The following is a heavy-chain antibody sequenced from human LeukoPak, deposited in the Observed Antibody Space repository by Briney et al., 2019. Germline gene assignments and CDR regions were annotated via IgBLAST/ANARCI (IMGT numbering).Heavy chain of an antibody. CDR1: GFSFKTYS. Sequence: GGSLRLSCAASGFSFKTYSRNWVRQTPGGGRVGLSAISSSSRDIYYPDSVRCRFPMSRDNDQNSLYLQMHGLRPEDTAVSYSARDRDYTDYLHTWFDPWGQGTLVTVSS. D-gene: IGHD3-16*01. V-gene: IGHV3-21*01. CDR3: ARDRDYTDYLHTWFDP. J-gene: IGHJ5*02. CDR2: ISSSSRDI.